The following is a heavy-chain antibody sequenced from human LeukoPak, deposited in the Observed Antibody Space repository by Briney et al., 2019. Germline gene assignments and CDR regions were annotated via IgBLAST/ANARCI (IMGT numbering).Heavy chain of an antibody. J-gene: IGHJ4*02. CDR3: TTAACSTISCYHDY. V-gene: IGHV3-15*01. CDR1: GFSFSNVW. CDR2: IKSKTDGGAA. Sequence: GGSLRLSCAASGFSFSNVWMTWVRQAPGKGLEWVGRIKSKTDGGAANYAAPVKGRFVISRDDSKNTLYLQMNSLKTEDTAVYYCTTAACSTISCYHDYWGQGTLATVSS. D-gene: IGHD2-2*01.